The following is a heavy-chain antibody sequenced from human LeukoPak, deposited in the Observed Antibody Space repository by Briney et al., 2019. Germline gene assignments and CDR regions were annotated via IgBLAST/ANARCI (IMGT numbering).Heavy chain of an antibody. J-gene: IGHJ4*02. CDR2: IDHRGST. CDR3: AREVSVTGRFDY. CDR1: GGSFSGYY. V-gene: IGHV4-34*10. Sequence: PSGTLSLTCAVYGGSFSGYYWSWIRQPPGKGLEWIGEIDHRGSTNYNPSLKSRITMSVDTSKNHFSLKLTSVTAADTAMYYCAREVSVTGRFDYLGRGTLVTVSS. D-gene: IGHD3-9*01.